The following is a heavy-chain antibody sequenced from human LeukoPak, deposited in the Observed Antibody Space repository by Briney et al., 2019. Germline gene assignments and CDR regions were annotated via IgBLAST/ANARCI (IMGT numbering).Heavy chain of an antibody. D-gene: IGHD3-16*01. CDR1: GYTFSSYA. V-gene: IGHV1-3*02. J-gene: IGHJ4*02. CDR3: ARSRGLGYFDY. CDR2: SNAGNGNT. Sequence: ASVKVSCKASGYTFSSYAMHWVRQAPGQRPEWMGWSNAGNGNTKYSQEFQGRVTITRDTSASTTYMELSSLRSEDMAEYYCARSRGLGYFDYWGQGTLVTVSS.